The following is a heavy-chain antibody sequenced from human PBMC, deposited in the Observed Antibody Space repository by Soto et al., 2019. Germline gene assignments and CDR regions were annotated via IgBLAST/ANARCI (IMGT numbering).Heavy chain of an antibody. Sequence: GGSLRLSCAASGFTFSSYSMNWVRQAPGQGLEWISYIDSDGHTIYDADSLKGRFTISRDNVKNSLFLQLNSLRAEDTAVYYCSRVRGGSSYYMDFWGKGTTVTVSS. CDR3: SRVRGGSSYYMDF. CDR2: IDSDGHTI. CDR1: GFTFSSYS. J-gene: IGHJ6*03. V-gene: IGHV3-48*01. D-gene: IGHD3-10*01.